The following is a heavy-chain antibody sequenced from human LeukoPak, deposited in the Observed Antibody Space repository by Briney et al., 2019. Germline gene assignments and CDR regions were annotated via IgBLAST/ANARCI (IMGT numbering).Heavy chain of an antibody. V-gene: IGHV3-64D*09. D-gene: IGHD3-22*01. CDR2: ISSNGGST. CDR1: GFTFSSYA. Sequence: GGSLRLSCSASGFTFSSYAMHWVRQAPGKGLEYVSAISSNGGSTYYADSVKGRFTISRDNSKNTLYLQMSSLRAEDTAVYYCVKGYYYDSSGYAFDIRGQGTMVTVSS. J-gene: IGHJ3*02. CDR3: VKGYYYDSSGYAFDI.